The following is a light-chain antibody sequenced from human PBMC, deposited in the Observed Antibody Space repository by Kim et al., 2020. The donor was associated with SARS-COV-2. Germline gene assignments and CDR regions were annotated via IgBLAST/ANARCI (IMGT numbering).Light chain of an antibody. V-gene: IGLV6-57*03. CDR2: EDN. J-gene: IGLJ2*01. CDR3: QSYDSSNVV. Sequence: GKPVPLACPRSSGSIASNDVQWYQQRPGSAPTTVIYEDNQRPSGVPDRFSGSIDSSSNSASLTISGLKTEDEADYYCQSYDSSNVVFGGGTQLTVL. CDR1: SGSIASND.